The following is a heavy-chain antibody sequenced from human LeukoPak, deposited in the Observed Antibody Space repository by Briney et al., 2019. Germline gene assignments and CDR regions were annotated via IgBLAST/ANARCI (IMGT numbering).Heavy chain of an antibody. D-gene: IGHD6-13*01. J-gene: IGHJ3*02. V-gene: IGHV4-30-4*01. CDR1: GGSISSGGYS. Sequence: SETLSLTCAVSGGSISSGGYSWSWIRQPPGKGLEWIGYIYYGGSTYYNPSLKSRVTISVDTSKNQFSLKLSSVTAADTAVYYCARSIADDAFDIWGQGTMVTVSS. CDR3: ARSIADDAFDI. CDR2: IYYGGST.